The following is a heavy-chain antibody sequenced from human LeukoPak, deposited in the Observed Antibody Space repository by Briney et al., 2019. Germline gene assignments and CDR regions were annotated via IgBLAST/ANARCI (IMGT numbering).Heavy chain of an antibody. CDR3: ARVKYSSGWYERGIDY. CDR1: GGSISSSSYY. Sequence: PSETLSLTCTVSGGSISSSSYYWGWIRQPPGKGLEWIGSIYYSGSTYYNPSLKSRVTISVDTSKNQFSLKLSSVTAADTAVYYCARVKYSSGWYERGIDYWGQGTLVTVSS. J-gene: IGHJ4*02. D-gene: IGHD6-19*01. V-gene: IGHV4-39*07. CDR2: IYYSGST.